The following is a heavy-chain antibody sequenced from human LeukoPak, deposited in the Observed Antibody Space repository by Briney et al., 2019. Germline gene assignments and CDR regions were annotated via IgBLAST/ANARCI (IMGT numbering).Heavy chain of an antibody. CDR1: GFTFSGPA. D-gene: IGHD4-17*01. CDR2: IRTKPNSYAT. CDR3: ARPSNDDSPFGLDV. J-gene: IGHJ6*02. Sequence: GGSLRLSCAASGFTFSGPAIHWVRQASGKGLEWIGRIRTKPNSYATSYGESTRGRVTISRDDSQNTAYLQMNSLKTEDTAVYYCARPSNDDSPFGLDVWGQGTTVTVSS. V-gene: IGHV3-73*01.